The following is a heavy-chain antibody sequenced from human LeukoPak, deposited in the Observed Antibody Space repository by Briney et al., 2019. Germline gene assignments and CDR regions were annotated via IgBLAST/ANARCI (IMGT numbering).Heavy chain of an antibody. Sequence: GGSLRLSCAASGFSVSSNYMSWVRQAPGKGLEWVSVIYSGGSTYYADSVKGRFTISRDNSKNTLYLQMNSLTAEDTAVYYCARVGVVPAAIPDGFDIWGQGTMVTVSS. CDR1: GFSVSSNY. CDR2: IYSGGST. J-gene: IGHJ3*02. V-gene: IGHV3-53*01. CDR3: ARVGVVPAAIPDGFDI. D-gene: IGHD2-2*01.